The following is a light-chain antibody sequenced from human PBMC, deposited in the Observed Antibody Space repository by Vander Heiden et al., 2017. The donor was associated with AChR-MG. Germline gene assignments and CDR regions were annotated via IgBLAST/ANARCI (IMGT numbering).Light chain of an antibody. CDR2: DVS. Sequence: QSALTQPHSVSGSPGQSVAISCTGTSSDVGAYNYVSWYQLHPGKAPKLMIYDVSKRPSGVPDRFSGSKSGNTASLTISGLQAEDEADYYCCSYAGNYAYVFGTGTKVTVL. J-gene: IGLJ1*01. CDR1: SSDVGAYNY. CDR3: CSYAGNYAYV. V-gene: IGLV2-11*01.